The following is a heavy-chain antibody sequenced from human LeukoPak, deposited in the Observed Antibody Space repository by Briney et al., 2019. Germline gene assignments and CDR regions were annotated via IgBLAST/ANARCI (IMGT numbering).Heavy chain of an antibody. CDR2: ITGGGGDT. D-gene: IGHD2-15*01. CDR3: AKGTLGHCNGASCYPLDY. CDR1: GFTFSNYA. J-gene: IGHJ4*02. V-gene: IGHV3-23*01. Sequence: GGSLRLSCAASGFTFSNYAMAWVRQAPGKEPEWVSVITGGGGDTYHIDSVKGRFTISRDNSKNTLYLQMNSLRAEDTAVYFCAKGTLGHCNGASCYPLDYWGQGTPVTVSS.